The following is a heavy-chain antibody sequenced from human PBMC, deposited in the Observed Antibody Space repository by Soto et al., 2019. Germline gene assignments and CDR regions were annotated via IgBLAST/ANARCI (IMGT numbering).Heavy chain of an antibody. J-gene: IGHJ4*02. Sequence: LRLSCAASGFTFSSYGMHWVRQAPGKGLEWVAVISYDGSNKYYADSVKGRFTISRDNSKNTLYLQMNSLRAEDTAVYYCAKASSIAARPGAFDYWGQGTLVTVSS. CDR2: ISYDGSNK. CDR3: AKASSIAARPGAFDY. D-gene: IGHD6-6*01. CDR1: GFTFSSYG. V-gene: IGHV3-30*18.